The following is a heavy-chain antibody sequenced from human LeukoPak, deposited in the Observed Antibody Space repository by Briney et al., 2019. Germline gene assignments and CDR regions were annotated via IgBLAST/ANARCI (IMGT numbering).Heavy chain of an antibody. V-gene: IGHV4-59*01. D-gene: IGHD3-10*01. Sequence: PSETLSLTCTVSGGPISSSYWSWIRQPPGKGLEWIGYIYYSGSTNYNPSLKSRVTISVDTSKNQFSLKLSSVTAADTAVYYCARWSASDHDYWGQGTLVTVSS. J-gene: IGHJ4*02. CDR1: GGPISSSY. CDR2: IYYSGST. CDR3: ARWSASDHDY.